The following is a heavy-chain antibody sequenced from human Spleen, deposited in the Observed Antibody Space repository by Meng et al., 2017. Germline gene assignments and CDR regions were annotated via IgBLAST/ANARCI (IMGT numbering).Heavy chain of an antibody. D-gene: IGHD3-16*01. CDR2: LNPKSGDT. CDR3: ARAQAGERSLDYYGMDV. CDR1: GYNFPDYY. Sequence: ASVKVSCQPSGYNFPDYYIHWVRRAPGQGLEWMGRLNPKSGDTHYAQKFQARVTMTGDTSISTAYMELSGLRSDDTAVYYGARAQAGERSLDYYGMDVWGQGTTVTVSS. J-gene: IGHJ6*02. V-gene: IGHV1-2*06.